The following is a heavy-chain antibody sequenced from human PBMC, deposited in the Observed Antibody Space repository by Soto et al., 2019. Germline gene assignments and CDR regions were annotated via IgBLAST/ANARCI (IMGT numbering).Heavy chain of an antibody. V-gene: IGHV1-69*04. J-gene: IGHJ6*03. Sequence: GASVKVSCKASGGTFSSYTISWVRQAPGQGLDWMGRIIPILGIANYAQKFQGRVTITADKSTSTAYMELSSLRSEDTAVYYCARDLGIAAGGDGGYYYMDVWGKGTTVTVSS. CDR2: IIPILGIA. CDR1: GGTFSSYT. D-gene: IGHD6-13*01. CDR3: ARDLGIAAGGDGGYYYMDV.